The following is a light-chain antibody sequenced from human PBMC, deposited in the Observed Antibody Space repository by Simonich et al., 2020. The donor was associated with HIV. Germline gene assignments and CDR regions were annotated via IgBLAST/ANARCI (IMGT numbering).Light chain of an antibody. CDR1: QGVSNS. CDR2: ASS. V-gene: IGKV1-NL1*01. CDR3: QQFFSTPWT. Sequence: DILMTQSPSSLPASVGDRVTITCRASQGVSNSLAWYQQKPGKAPKLLLSASSRLESGVASRFSGSGSGTDYTLTISSLQPEDFATYYCQQFFSTPWTFGQGTKVEIK. J-gene: IGKJ1*01.